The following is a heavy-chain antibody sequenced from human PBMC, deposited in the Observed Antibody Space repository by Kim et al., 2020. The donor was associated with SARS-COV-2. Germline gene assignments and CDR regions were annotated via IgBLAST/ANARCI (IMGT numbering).Heavy chain of an antibody. V-gene: IGHV4-39*01. CDR2: IYYSGST. CDR3: ARLSKGYYYDSSPAFD. D-gene: IGHD3-22*01. Sequence: SETLSLTCTVSGGSISSSSYYWGWIRQPPGKGLEWIGSIYYSGSTYYNPSLKSRVTISVDTSKNQFSLKLSSVTAADTAVYYCARLSKGYYYDSSPAFD. CDR1: GGSISSSSYY. J-gene: IGHJ3*02.